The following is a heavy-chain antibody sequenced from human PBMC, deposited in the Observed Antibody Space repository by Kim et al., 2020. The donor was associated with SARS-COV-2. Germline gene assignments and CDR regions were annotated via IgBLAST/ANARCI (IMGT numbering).Heavy chain of an antibody. V-gene: IGHV3-21*01. CDR2: ISSSSSYI. J-gene: IGHJ3*02. D-gene: IGHD3-9*01. Sequence: GGSLRLSCAASGFTFSSYSMNWVRQAPGKGLEWVSSISSSSSYIYYADSVKGRFTISRDNAKNSLYLQMNSLRAEDTAVYYCARDLSYYDILTGYFGPNWKEAFDIWGQGTMVTVSS. CDR1: GFTFSSYS. CDR3: ARDLSYYDILTGYFGPNWKEAFDI.